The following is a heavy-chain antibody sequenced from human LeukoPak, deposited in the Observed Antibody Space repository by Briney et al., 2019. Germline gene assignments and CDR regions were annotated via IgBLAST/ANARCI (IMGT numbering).Heavy chain of an antibody. CDR3: ARDRSATAPPYYYYMDV. CDR1: NYSISSGYY. CDR2: IYHSGNT. J-gene: IGHJ6*03. Sequence: SETLSLTCTVSNYSISSGYYWAWIRQPPGKGLQWIANIYHSGNTYYNPSLKSRVSLSVDPSENQFSLKLSSVTAADTAVYFCARDRSATAPPYYYYMDVWGKGTTVTVSS. V-gene: IGHV4-38-2*02.